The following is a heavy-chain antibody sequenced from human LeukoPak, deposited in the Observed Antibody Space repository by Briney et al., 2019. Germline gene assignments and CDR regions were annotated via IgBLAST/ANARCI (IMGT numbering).Heavy chain of an antibody. Sequence: GGSLRLSCAASGFTFSSYAMNWVRQAPGKGLEWVSGISGSGGTTYYADSVTGRFTISRDNSKNTLYLQMNSLRAEDTAVYYCAKALGYRYGPNDAFDIWGQGTMVTASS. V-gene: IGHV3-23*01. CDR2: ISGSGGTT. CDR1: GFTFSSYA. CDR3: AKALGYRYGPNDAFDI. D-gene: IGHD5-18*01. J-gene: IGHJ3*02.